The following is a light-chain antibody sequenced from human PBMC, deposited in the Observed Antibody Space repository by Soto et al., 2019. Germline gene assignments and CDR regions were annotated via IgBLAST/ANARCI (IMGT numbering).Light chain of an antibody. Sequence: QSVLAQPSSVSGSPGQSITISCTGTSTDVGGYNYVSWYQHHSGKAPKLLIYEVTNRLSGISDRFSGSKSVNTASLTISGLQAEDESDYYCSLYTSENTYVFGTGTKVTV. V-gene: IGLV2-14*01. J-gene: IGLJ1*01. CDR1: STDVGGYNY. CDR3: SLYTSENTYV. CDR2: EVT.